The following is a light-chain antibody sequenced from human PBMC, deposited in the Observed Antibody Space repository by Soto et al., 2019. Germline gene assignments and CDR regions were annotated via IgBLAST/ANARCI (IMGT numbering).Light chain of an antibody. CDR1: QNILYTSNNKNY. J-gene: IGKJ1*01. CDR3: QQYYSTPLT. CDR2: WAS. Sequence: DILMTQSPDSLAVSLGERATINCKSSQNILYTSNNKNYLAWYQQKPGQPPRLLIYWASTRESGVPDRFSGSGSGTDFTLTISSLQAEDVAVYYCQQYYSTPLTFGQGTKVDIK. V-gene: IGKV4-1*01.